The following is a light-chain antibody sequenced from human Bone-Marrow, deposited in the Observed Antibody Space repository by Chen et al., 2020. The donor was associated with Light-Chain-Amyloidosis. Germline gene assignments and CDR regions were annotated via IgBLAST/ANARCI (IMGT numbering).Light chain of an antibody. Sequence: SYELTQPPSVSVSPGQTARITCSGDDLPTKYAYWYQQKPGQAPVLVILRDTERPSGISVRFSGSSSGTTATLTISGFQAEDEADYHGQSADSSGTYEVIFGGGTKLTVL. V-gene: IGLV3-25*03. CDR3: QSADSSGTYEVI. J-gene: IGLJ2*01. CDR1: DLPTKY. CDR2: RDT.